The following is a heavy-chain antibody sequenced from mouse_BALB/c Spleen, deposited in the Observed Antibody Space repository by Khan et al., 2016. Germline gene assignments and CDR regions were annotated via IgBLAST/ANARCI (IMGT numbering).Heavy chain of an antibody. CDR3: ARSPYDDDVAFAY. CDR2: IDPANGNT. Sequence: EVQLQQSGAELVKPGASVKLSCTASGFNIKDTYMHWVKQRPEQGLEWIGRIDPANGNTKYDPKFQGKATITADTSSNTAYLQLSSLTSEDTAVYYGARSPYDDDVAFAYWGQGTLVTVSA. J-gene: IGHJ3*01. D-gene: IGHD2-4*01. V-gene: IGHV14-3*02. CDR1: GFNIKDTY.